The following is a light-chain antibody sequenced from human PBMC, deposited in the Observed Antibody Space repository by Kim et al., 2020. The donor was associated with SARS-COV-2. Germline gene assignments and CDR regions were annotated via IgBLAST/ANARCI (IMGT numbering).Light chain of an antibody. CDR1: SSNIGSYS. J-gene: IGLJ2*01. CDR2: SND. CDR3: APWADSLSGHVA. V-gene: IGLV1-44*01. Sequence: ELTQPPSASGTPGQRVTISCSGGSSNIGSYSVNWYQQLPGTAPKLLIYSNDQRPSGVPDRFSASRSGTSASLAISGLQSGDEADYYCAPWADSLSGHVAFGGGTQLTVL.